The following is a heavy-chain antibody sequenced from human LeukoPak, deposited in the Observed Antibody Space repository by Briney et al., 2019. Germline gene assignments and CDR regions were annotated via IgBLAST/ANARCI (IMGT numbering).Heavy chain of an antibody. V-gene: IGHV1-69*06. CDR1: GGALSNYA. Sequence: ASVKVSCKVYGGALSNYAFSWERQAPGQGLEWMGGIIPSFGAANYAQKLRGRVTITADRSTNTVSLQLTGLRSEDTAVYYCAREGDGGGVGPTNWFDPWGQGTLVTVSS. CDR3: AREGDGGGVGPTNWFDP. J-gene: IGHJ5*02. D-gene: IGHD1-26*01. CDR2: IIPSFGAA.